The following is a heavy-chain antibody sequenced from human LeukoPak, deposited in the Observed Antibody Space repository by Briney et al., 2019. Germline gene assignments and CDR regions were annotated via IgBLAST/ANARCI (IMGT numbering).Heavy chain of an antibody. Sequence: GGSLRLSCAASGFTFSSYEMNWVRQAPGKGLEWVSYISSSGSTIYYADSVKGRFTISRDNAKNSLYLQMNSLRAEDTAVYYCAKGGFGELLRLDWFDPWGQGTLVTVSS. CDR2: ISSSGSTI. D-gene: IGHD3-10*01. J-gene: IGHJ5*02. CDR1: GFTFSSYE. CDR3: AKGGFGELLRLDWFDP. V-gene: IGHV3-48*03.